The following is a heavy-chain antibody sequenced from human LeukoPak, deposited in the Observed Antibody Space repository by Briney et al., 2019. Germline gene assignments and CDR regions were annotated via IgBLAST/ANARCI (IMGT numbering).Heavy chain of an antibody. CDR3: ARDGEIVVVPAALNWFDP. CDR1: GGSISSSSYY. Sequence: SETLSLTCTVSGGSISSSSYYWGWIRQPPGKGLEWIGSIYYSGSTYYNPSLKSRVTISVDTSKNQFSLKLSSVTAADTAVYYCARDGEIVVVPAALNWFDPWGQGTLVTVSS. J-gene: IGHJ5*02. V-gene: IGHV4-39*07. D-gene: IGHD2-2*01. CDR2: IYYSGST.